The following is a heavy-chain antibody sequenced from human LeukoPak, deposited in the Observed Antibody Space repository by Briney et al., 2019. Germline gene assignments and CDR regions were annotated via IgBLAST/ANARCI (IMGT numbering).Heavy chain of an antibody. D-gene: IGHD3-10*01. J-gene: IGHJ4*02. Sequence: SETLSLTCAVYGGSFSAYYWSWIRQPPGKGLEWIGEINHSGSTNYNPSLKSRVTISVDTSKNQFSLKLSSVTAADTAVYYCARGLRYYGSGRMKSYYFDYWGQGTLVTVSS. CDR3: ARGLRYYGSGRMKSYYFDY. CDR1: GGSFSAYY. CDR2: INHSGST. V-gene: IGHV4-34*01.